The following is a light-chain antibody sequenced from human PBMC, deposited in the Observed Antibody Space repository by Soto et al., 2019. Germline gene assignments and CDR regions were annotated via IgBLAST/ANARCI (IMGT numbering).Light chain of an antibody. CDR1: YNL. CDR3: CSYAGQRVV. V-gene: IGLV2-23*01. J-gene: IGLJ2*01. Sequence: QSVLTQPASVSGSPGQSITISCAYNLVSWYQQHPGKAPKLMIYEGNKRPSGVSNRFSGSKSGNTASLTISGLQAEDEADYYCCSYAGQRVVFGGGTKLTVL. CDR2: EGN.